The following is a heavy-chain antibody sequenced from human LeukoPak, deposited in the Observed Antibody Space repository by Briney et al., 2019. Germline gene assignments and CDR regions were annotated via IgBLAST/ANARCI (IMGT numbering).Heavy chain of an antibody. V-gene: IGHV3-30*04. J-gene: IGHJ6*03. CDR2: ISYDGSNK. Sequence: PGGSLRLSCAASGFTFSSYAMHWVRQAPGKGLEWVAVISYDGSNKYYADSVKGRFTISRDNSKNTLYLQMNSLRAEDTAVYYWARKRVNAQESYMEVWGKGPTVTVSS. CDR3: ARKRVNAQESYMEV. CDR1: GFTFSSYA. D-gene: IGHD4-23*01.